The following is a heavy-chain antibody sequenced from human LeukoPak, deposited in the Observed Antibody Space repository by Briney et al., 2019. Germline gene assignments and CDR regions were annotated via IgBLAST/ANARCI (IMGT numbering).Heavy chain of an antibody. CDR3: ARVAGSGCPDY. CDR2: IYYSGST. Sequence: PSETLSLTCTVSGGSISSYYWSWIRQPPGKGLEWIGYIYYSGSTNCNPSLKSRVTMSVDTSKNQFSLKLSSVTAADTAVYYCARVAGSGCPDYWGQGTLVTVSS. V-gene: IGHV4-59*01. D-gene: IGHD6-19*01. CDR1: GGSISSYY. J-gene: IGHJ4*02.